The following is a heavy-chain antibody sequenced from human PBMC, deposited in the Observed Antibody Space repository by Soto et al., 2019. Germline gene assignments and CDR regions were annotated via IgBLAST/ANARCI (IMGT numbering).Heavy chain of an antibody. J-gene: IGHJ4*02. Sequence: SETLSLTCTVSGDSISTFYWGWMRQSPGKELEWIGYVYYTGSTNYNPSLKSRVTISVDRSKNQFSLKLTSANAADTAVYYCARGSTVRNYADASSDYFYFFDYWGQGTQVTVSS. D-gene: IGHD3-22*01. V-gene: IGHV4-59*01. CDR2: VYYTGST. CDR3: ARGSTVRNYADASSDYFYFFDY. CDR1: GDSISTFY.